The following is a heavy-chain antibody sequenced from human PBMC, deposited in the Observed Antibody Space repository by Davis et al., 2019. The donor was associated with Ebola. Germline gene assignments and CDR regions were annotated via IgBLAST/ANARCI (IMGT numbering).Heavy chain of an antibody. CDR1: GLTVSSNY. CDR2: ISSSSSYI. V-gene: IGHV3-21*01. J-gene: IGHJ4*02. CDR3: ARGPRAVAGNFDY. D-gene: IGHD6-19*01. Sequence: GGSLRPSCAASGLTVSSNYMSWVRQAPGKGLEWVSSISSSSSYIYYADSVKGRFTISRDNAKNSLYLQMNSLRAEDTAVYYCARGPRAVAGNFDYWGQGTLVTVSS.